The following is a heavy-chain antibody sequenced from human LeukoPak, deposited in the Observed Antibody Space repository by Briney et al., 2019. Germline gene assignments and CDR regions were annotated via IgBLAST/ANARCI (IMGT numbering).Heavy chain of an antibody. Sequence: PSETLSLTCTVSSGSISTSNYYWGWVRQPPGKALEWIGNIFYSGSTYYSPSLKSRVTISLDTSRNQFSLKLNSVTAADTAVYYCAALAAARNWFDPWGQGTLVTVSS. V-gene: IGHV4-39*07. CDR3: AALAAARNWFDP. CDR2: IFYSGST. D-gene: IGHD6-13*01. CDR1: SGSISTSNYY. J-gene: IGHJ5*02.